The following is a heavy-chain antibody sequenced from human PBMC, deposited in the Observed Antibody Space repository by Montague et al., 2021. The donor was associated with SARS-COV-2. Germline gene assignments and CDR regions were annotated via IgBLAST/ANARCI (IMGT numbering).Heavy chain of an antibody. V-gene: IGHV4-39*07. D-gene: IGHD6-13*01. CDR3: ARVGRQQLVRLSGMDV. CDR2: NYYSGST. J-gene: IGHJ6*02. CDR1: GGSISSSCYY. Sequence: SETLSLTCTVSGGSISSSCYYWGWIRQPPGKGLEWIGSNYYSGSTYHTPPLRSRVTISVDTSKNQFSLKPSSVTAADTAVYYCARVGRQQLVRLSGMDVWGQGTTVTVSS.